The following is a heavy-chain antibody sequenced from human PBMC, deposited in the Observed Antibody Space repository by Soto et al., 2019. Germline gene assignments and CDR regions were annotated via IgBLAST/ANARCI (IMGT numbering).Heavy chain of an antibody. Sequence: QVQLVQSGADVKRPVSSVKVSCKASGDTFTFYSINWVRQAPGLGLEWMGRINPILSMSNYAQRFQGRVTMTADKSTSTAYMELSSLRSEDTAIYYCASSYGSGYRAFDYWGQGALVTVSS. J-gene: IGHJ4*02. D-gene: IGHD3-10*01. CDR2: INPILSMS. CDR1: GDTFTFYS. V-gene: IGHV1-69*02. CDR3: ASSYGSGYRAFDY.